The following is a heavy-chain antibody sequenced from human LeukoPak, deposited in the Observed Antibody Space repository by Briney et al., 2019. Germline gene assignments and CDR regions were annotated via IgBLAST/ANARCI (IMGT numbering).Heavy chain of an antibody. CDR3: ARTLVEVPGHSDLFDF. V-gene: IGHV3-7*01. D-gene: IGHD2-2*01. CDR1: GFSLSNFW. Sequence: GGSLRLSCGASGFSLSNFWMSWIRQAPGEGLERVANMNLDGSVTYYLDSVKGRFTISRDNAKTSVYLQMNSLRPDDTAVYYCARTLVEVPGHSDLFDFWGQGTLVTVSS. J-gene: IGHJ4*02. CDR2: MNLDGSVT.